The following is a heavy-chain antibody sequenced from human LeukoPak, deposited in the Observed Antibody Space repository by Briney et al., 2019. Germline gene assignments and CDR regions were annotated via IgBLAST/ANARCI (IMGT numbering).Heavy chain of an antibody. CDR3: ARDEDWPDYRYYFDY. D-gene: IGHD3-16*02. CDR2: ISAYNGNT. CDR1: GYTFTSYG. J-gene: IGHJ4*02. Sequence: VASVKVSCKASGYTFTSYGISWVRQAPGQGLEWMGWISAYNGNTNYAQKLQGRVTMTTDTSTSTAYMELRSLRSDDTAVYYCARDEDWPDYRYYFDYWAQGTLVTVSS. V-gene: IGHV1-18*01.